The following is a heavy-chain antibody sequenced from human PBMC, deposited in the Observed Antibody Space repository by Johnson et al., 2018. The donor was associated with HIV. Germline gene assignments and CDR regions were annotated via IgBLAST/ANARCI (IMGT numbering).Heavy chain of an antibody. Sequence: QVQLVESGGGVVQPGRSLRLPCAASGFTFGRYAMHWVRQAPGKGLEWVAFLSYDGSNKYYADSVKGRFTISRDNAKNTLYLQMNSLRAEDTAVYYCAKDSRRWGAFSDAFDIWGQGTMVTVSS. D-gene: IGHD1-26*01. CDR1: GFTFGRYA. CDR3: AKDSRRWGAFSDAFDI. J-gene: IGHJ3*02. CDR2: LSYDGSNK. V-gene: IGHV3-30*04.